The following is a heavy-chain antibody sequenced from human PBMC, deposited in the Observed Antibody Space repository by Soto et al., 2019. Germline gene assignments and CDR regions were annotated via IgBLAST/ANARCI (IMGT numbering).Heavy chain of an antibody. CDR1: GYTFTTYG. V-gene: IGHV1-18*01. CDR3: TREGSAPYYYYAMDA. D-gene: IGHD3-10*01. Sequence: GASVKVSCKASGYTFTTYGISWVRQAPGEGLEWLGWINTHNGNTNYAQNLQGSVFMTADTSTNTAYMELRSLRSDDTAIYYCTREGSAPYYYYAMDAWGQGTMVTVS. J-gene: IGHJ6*02. CDR2: INTHNGNT.